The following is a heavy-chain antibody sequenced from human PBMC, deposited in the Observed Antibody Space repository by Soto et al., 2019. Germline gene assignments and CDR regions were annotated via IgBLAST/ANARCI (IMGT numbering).Heavy chain of an antibody. V-gene: IGHV4-59*01. CDR2: IYYSGST. CDR3: AESIAADYFDY. J-gene: IGHJ4*02. CDR1: GGSISSYY. Sequence: SETLSLTCTVSGGSISSYYWSWIRQPPGKGLEWIGYIYYSGSTNYNPSLKSRVTISVDTSKNQFSLKLSSVTAADTAVYYCAESIAADYFDYWGQGTLVTVS. D-gene: IGHD6-13*01.